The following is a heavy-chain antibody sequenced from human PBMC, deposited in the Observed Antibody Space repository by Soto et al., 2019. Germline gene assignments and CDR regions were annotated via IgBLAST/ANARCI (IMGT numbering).Heavy chain of an antibody. V-gene: IGHV3-30*18. CDR1: GFTFSSYG. Sequence: PGGSLRLSCAASGFTFSSYGMHWVRQAPGKGLEWVAVISYDGSNKYYADSVKGRFTISRDNSKNTLYLQMNSLRAEDTAVYYCAKVHYYDSIRTFDYWGQGTLVTVSS. J-gene: IGHJ4*02. CDR2: ISYDGSNK. D-gene: IGHD3-22*01. CDR3: AKVHYYDSIRTFDY.